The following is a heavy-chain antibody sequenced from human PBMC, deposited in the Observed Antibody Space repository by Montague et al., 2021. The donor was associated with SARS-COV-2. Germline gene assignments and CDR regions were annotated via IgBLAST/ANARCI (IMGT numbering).Heavy chain of an antibody. D-gene: IGHD6-19*01. J-gene: IGHJ2*01. V-gene: IGHV6-1*01. CDR3: ARRAQWQLSWFFDL. Sequence: CAISGDSVSSNTAAWNWIRQSPSRGLEWLGRTYYRSKWYYDYAVXVKSRMTISPDTSKNQFSLKVTSVTAADTAVYYCARRAQWQLSWFFDLWGRGTLVTVPS. CDR1: GDSVSSNTAA. CDR2: TYYRSKWYY.